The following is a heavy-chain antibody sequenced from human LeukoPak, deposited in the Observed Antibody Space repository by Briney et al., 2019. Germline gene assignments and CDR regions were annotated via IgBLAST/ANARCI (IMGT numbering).Heavy chain of an antibody. J-gene: IGHJ4*02. CDR2: IHSSGST. Sequence: SETLSLTCTVSGGSIGNYHWSWIRQPAGKGREWIGQIHSSGSTNYNPPLKSRASMSIDTTEDQVSLTIRSVTVADTALYYCARRDTSSGWSFDSWGQGTLVTVAS. V-gene: IGHV4-4*07. D-gene: IGHD6-19*01. CDR3: ARRDTSSGWSFDS. CDR1: GGSIGNYH.